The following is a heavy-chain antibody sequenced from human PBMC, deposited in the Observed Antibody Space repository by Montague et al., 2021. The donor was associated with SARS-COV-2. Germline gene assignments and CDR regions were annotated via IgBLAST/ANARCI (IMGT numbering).Heavy chain of an antibody. V-gene: IGHV3-7*04. J-gene: IGHJ5*02. CDR3: ARGPRVVAATLWFDP. CDR2: LKENGSEK. D-gene: IGHD2-15*01. CDR1: GFTFTSYW. Sequence: SLRLSFSASGFTFTSYWMAWVRQAPGKGLEWVASLKENGSEKYILDSVKGRFTIPRDNAKDSLYLQMNSLRAEDTAVYYCARGPRVVAATLWFDPWGQGTQVTVSS.